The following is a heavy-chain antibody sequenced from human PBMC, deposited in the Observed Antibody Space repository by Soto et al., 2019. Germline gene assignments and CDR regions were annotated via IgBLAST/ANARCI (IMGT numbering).Heavy chain of an antibody. J-gene: IGHJ4*02. CDR2: ISYDGSNK. Sequence: GGSLRLSCAASGFTFSSYGMHWVRQAPGKGLEWVAVISYDGSNKYYADSVKGRFTISRDNSKNTLYLQMNSLRAEDTAVYYCAKGPWGEDFDYWGQGTLVTVS. CDR1: GFTFSSYG. D-gene: IGHD3-16*01. V-gene: IGHV3-30*18. CDR3: AKGPWGEDFDY.